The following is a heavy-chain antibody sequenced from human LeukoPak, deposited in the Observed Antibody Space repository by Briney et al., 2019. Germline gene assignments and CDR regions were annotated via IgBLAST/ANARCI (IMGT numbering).Heavy chain of an antibody. J-gene: IGHJ4*02. CDR2: LYSGGGT. CDR3: ARQWLIYPDY. D-gene: IGHD6-19*01. Sequence: PGGPLRLSCAASGFTVSTNYMTWVRQAPGKGLEWVSVLYSGGGTYYADSVKGRFTISRDNTKNSLYLQLNSLRGEDTGIYYCARQWLIYPDYWGQGTLVTVTS. V-gene: IGHV3-66*04. CDR1: GFTVSTNY.